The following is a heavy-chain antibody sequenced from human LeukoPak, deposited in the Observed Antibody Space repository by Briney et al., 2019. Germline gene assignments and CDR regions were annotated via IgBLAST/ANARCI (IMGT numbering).Heavy chain of an antibody. V-gene: IGHV1-8*01. Sequence: ASVKVSCKASGYTFTSYDINWVRQATGQGLEWMGWMNPNSGNTAYAQKFQGRVTMTRNTSISTAYMELSSLRSEDTAVYYCARYYGYRRAFDIWGQGTMVTVSS. CDR1: GYTFTSYD. J-gene: IGHJ3*02. D-gene: IGHD5-24*01. CDR2: MNPNSGNT. CDR3: ARYYGYRRAFDI.